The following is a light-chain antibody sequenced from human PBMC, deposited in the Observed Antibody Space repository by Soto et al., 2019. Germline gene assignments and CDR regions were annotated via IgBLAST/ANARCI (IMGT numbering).Light chain of an antibody. CDR1: QSVSSTY. CDR2: GAS. J-gene: IGKJ1*01. Sequence: EIVLTQSPGTLSLSPGERATLSCRASQSVSSTYLAWYQQKPGQAPRLLLYGASSRATGIPDRFSGSGSGTDFTLTISRVEPEDFAVYYCQQYGNSRTFGQGNKVEI. CDR3: QQYGNSRT. V-gene: IGKV3-20*01.